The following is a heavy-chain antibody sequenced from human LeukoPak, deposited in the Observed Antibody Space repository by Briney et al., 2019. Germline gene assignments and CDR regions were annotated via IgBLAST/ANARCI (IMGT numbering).Heavy chain of an antibody. V-gene: IGHV1-69*06. D-gene: IGHD6-13*01. CDR3: ARSKGLKSSGSPIDAGIYYYYYYYYMDV. Sequence: ASVKVSCKASGYTFTSYGISWVRQAPGQGLEWMGGIIPIFGTANYAQKFQGRVTITADKSTSTAYMELSSLRSEDTAVYYCARSKGLKSSGSPIDAGIYYYYYYYYMDVWGKGTTVTVSS. CDR2: IIPIFGTA. CDR1: GYTFTSYG. J-gene: IGHJ6*03.